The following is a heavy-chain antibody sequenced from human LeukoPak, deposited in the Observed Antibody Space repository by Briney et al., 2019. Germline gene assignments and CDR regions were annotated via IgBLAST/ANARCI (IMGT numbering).Heavy chain of an antibody. CDR1: GFTFSSYA. CDR2: ISTSGRT. V-gene: IGHV3-23*01. Sequence: GGSLRLSCADSGFTFSSYAMSWVRQAPGKGLEWVSLISTSGRTHYADSVQGRFTISRDNAKNSLYLQMNSLRAEDTAVYYCARVTYDILTGSTFDYWGQGTLVTVSS. J-gene: IGHJ4*02. CDR3: ARVTYDILTGSTFDY. D-gene: IGHD3-9*01.